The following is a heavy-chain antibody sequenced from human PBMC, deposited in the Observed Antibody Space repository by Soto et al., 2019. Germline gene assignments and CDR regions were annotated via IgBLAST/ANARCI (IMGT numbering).Heavy chain of an antibody. D-gene: IGHD3-22*01. CDR3: TTDSYITMIVVRFDY. CDR1: GYTFTSYA. V-gene: IGHV1-3*01. CDR2: INAGNGNT. Sequence: GASVKVSCKASGYTFTSYAMHWVRQAPGQRLEWMGWINAGNGNTKYSQKFQGRVTITRDTSASTAYMELSSLRSEDTAVYYCTTDSYITMIVVRFDYWGHGTLVTVSS. J-gene: IGHJ4*01.